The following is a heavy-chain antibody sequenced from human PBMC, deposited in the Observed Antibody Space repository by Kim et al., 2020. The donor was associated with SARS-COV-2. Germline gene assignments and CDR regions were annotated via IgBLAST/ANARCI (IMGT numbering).Heavy chain of an antibody. CDR3: ASGGLGDTRTWAFDI. CDR1: GYTFTGYY. J-gene: IGHJ3*02. CDR2: INPKNDGT. Sequence: ASVKVSCKASGYTFTGYYIHWVRQAPAQGLQWMGCINPKNDGTNYEQKLQGRVTMTRDTSTNTAYMELSRLRYDDTAVYYCASGGLGDTRTWAFDIWGQGTMVTISS. V-gene: IGHV1-2*02. D-gene: IGHD1-7*01.